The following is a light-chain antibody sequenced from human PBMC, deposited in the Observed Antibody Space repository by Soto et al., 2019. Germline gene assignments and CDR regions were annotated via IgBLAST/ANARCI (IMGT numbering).Light chain of an antibody. CDR2: GAS. Sequence: EILLTQSPVTLSLSPGERATLSCGASQSVTKNNLNCYQQKPGQAPRLLIYGASIRATGIPDRFSGSGSGTDFTLTISSLEPEDFAVYYCQQRSNWPITFGQRTRLETK. J-gene: IGKJ5*01. CDR1: QSVTKNN. V-gene: IGKV3D-20*02. CDR3: QQRSNWPIT.